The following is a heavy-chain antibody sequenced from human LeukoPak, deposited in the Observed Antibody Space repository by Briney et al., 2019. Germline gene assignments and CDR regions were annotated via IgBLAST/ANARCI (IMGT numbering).Heavy chain of an antibody. D-gene: IGHD4-17*01. CDR1: GNSFGDYY. Sequence: PSETLSLTCTVSGNSFGDYYWSWIRQPPGKGLEWIGEINHSGRTNYNPSLKSRVTISVDTSKNQFSLKLSSVTAADTAVYYCARAEDYGDYREYYFDYWGQGTLVTVSS. CDR2: INHSGRT. V-gene: IGHV4-34*01. CDR3: ARAEDYGDYREYYFDY. J-gene: IGHJ4*02.